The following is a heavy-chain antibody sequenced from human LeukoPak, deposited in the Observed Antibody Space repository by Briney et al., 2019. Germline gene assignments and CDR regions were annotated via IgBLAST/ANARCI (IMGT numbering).Heavy chain of an antibody. Sequence: ASVKVSCKASGYTFTSYDINWVRQATGQGLEWMGWMNPNSGNTGYAQKFQGRVTMTTDTSTSTAYMELRSLRSDDTAVYYCARVPGIAVAGTGTIGGYNWFDPWGQGTLVTVSS. V-gene: IGHV1-8*01. CDR2: MNPNSGNT. CDR1: GYTFTSYD. J-gene: IGHJ5*02. D-gene: IGHD6-19*01. CDR3: ARVPGIAVAGTGTIGGYNWFDP.